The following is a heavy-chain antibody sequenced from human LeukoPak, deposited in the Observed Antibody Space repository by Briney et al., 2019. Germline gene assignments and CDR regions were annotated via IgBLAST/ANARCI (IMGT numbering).Heavy chain of an antibody. CDR1: GGSINGYY. Sequence: SETLSLTCTVSGGSINGYYWSWIRQSPGKGLEWIGFISYSGSTNYSPSLKSRVITSVDASKNQFSLKLRSVTAADTAVYYCARVRVIRWENYYYYCGMDVWGQGTTVTVSS. CDR3: ARVRVIRWENYYYYCGMDV. CDR2: ISYSGST. J-gene: IGHJ6*02. D-gene: IGHD1-26*01. V-gene: IGHV4-59*01.